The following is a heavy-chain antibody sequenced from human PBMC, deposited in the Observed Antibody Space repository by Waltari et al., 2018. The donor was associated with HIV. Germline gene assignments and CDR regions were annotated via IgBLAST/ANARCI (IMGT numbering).Heavy chain of an antibody. Sequence: EVQLVESGGGLVQRGGSLRVSCAASGFTCSSYWMSWVRQAPGKGLEWVANIKQDGSEKYYVDSVKGRFTISRDNAKNSLYLQMNSLRAEDTAVYYCARDFLAAAGDWGQGTLVTVSS. CDR3: ARDFLAAAGD. V-gene: IGHV3-7*01. CDR2: IKQDGSEK. J-gene: IGHJ4*02. CDR1: GFTCSSYW. D-gene: IGHD6-13*01.